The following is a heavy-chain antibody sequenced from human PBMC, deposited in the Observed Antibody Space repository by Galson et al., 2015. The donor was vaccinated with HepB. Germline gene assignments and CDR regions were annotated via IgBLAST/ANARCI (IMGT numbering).Heavy chain of an antibody. CDR1: GFTFSSYS. CDR2: ISSSSSYI. Sequence: SLRLSCAASGFTFSSYSMNWVRQAPGKGLEWVPSISSSSSYIYYADSVKGRFTISRDNSKNTLYLQMNSLRAEDTAVYYCARAFSGTTDWFDPWGQGTLVTVSS. J-gene: IGHJ5*02. D-gene: IGHD1-7*01. V-gene: IGHV3-21*01. CDR3: ARAFSGTTDWFDP.